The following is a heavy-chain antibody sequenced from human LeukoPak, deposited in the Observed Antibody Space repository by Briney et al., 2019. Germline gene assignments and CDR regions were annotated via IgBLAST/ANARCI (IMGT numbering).Heavy chain of an antibody. Sequence: GGSLRLSCAASGFTFDDYAMHWVRQAPGKGLEWVSGISWNSGSIGYADSVKGRFTISRDNAKNSLYLQMNSLRAEDTALYYCAKDRLFRVYSSSWYGARNYYYYGMDVWGQGTTVTVSS. V-gene: IGHV3-9*01. CDR3: AKDRLFRVYSSSWYGARNYYYYGMDV. J-gene: IGHJ6*02. CDR1: GFTFDDYA. CDR2: ISWNSGSI. D-gene: IGHD6-13*01.